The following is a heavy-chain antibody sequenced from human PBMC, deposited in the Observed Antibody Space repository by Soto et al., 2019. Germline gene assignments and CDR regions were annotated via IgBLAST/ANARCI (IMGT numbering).Heavy chain of an antibody. J-gene: IGHJ1*01. CDR3: ADSPLEDYFQH. Sequence: GGSLRLSCAASGFTFSDYYMSWIRQAPGKGLEWVSYISSSGSTIYYADSVKGRFTISRDNAKNSLYLQMNSLRAEDTAVYYCADSPLEDYFQHWGQGTLVTVSS. CDR1: GFTFSDYY. CDR2: ISSSGSTI. V-gene: IGHV3-11*01. D-gene: IGHD3-3*01.